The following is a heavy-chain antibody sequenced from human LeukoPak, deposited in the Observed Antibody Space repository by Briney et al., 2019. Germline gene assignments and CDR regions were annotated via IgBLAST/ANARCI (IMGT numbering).Heavy chain of an antibody. V-gene: IGHV1-18*01. CDR2: ISAYNGNT. CDR1: GYTFTSYG. Sequence: GASVKVSCKASGYTFTSYGISWVRQAPGQGLEWMGWISAYNGNTNYAQKLQGRVTMTTDTSTSTAYMELRSLRSDDTAVYYCAGNDLTTVTTPYYYYYGMDVWGQGTTVTVSS. J-gene: IGHJ6*02. D-gene: IGHD4-17*01. CDR3: AGNDLTTVTTPYYYYYGMDV.